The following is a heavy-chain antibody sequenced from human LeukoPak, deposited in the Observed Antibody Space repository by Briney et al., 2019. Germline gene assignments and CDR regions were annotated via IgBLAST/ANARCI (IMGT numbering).Heavy chain of an antibody. CDR3: ARGPLGTGYSSSWYLWRVAFDI. CDR2: IYYSGST. D-gene: IGHD6-13*01. V-gene: IGHV4-39*07. J-gene: IGHJ3*02. CDR1: GGSISSSSYY. Sequence: PSETLSLTCTVSGGSISSSSYYWGWIRQPPGKGLEWIGSIYYSGSTYYNPSLKSRVTISVDTSKNQFSLKLSSVTAADTAVYYCARGPLGTGYSSSWYLWRVAFDIWGQGTMVTVSS.